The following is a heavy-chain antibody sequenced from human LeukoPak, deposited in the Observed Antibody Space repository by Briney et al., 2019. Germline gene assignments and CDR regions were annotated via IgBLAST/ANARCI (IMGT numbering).Heavy chain of an antibody. D-gene: IGHD3-22*01. J-gene: IGHJ4*02. CDR3: ARDPYDSSGYYLDY. V-gene: IGHV3-66*01. CDR2: IYSDGNT. Sequence: GGSLRLSCAASGFTVSSDYMSWVRQAPGKGLEWVSVIYSDGNTFYADSVKGRFTISRDNSKNTLYLQMNSLRAEDTAVYYCARDPYDSSGYYLDYWGQGTLVTVSS. CDR1: GFTVSSDY.